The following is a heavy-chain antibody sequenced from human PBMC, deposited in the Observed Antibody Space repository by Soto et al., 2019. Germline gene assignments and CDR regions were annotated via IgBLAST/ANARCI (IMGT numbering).Heavy chain of an antibody. D-gene: IGHD6-13*01. CDR2: ISIYNGNT. Sequence: QIQLVQSGGEVKKPGASVNVSCKASGYTFTSYGISWVRQAPGQGLEWMGWISIYNGNTNYAEKFQGIVNMTTDTSTRPAYKELGSLRYHDTAGYYCGRRFGYSTSYDSYYLDLWGKGNRVTVSS. J-gene: IGHJ6*03. CDR1: GYTFTSYG. V-gene: IGHV1-18*01. CDR3: GRRFGYSTSYDSYYLDL.